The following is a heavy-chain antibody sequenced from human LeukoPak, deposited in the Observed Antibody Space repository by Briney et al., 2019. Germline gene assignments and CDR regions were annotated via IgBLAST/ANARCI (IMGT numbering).Heavy chain of an antibody. V-gene: IGHV1-2*04. Sequence: ASVKVSCKASGYTFTGYYMRWVRQAPGQGLEWMGWINPNSGGANYAQKFQGWVTMTRDTSISTAYMELSRLRSDDTAVYYCATGAADYLYYYGMDVWGQGTTVTVS. CDR2: INPNSGGA. CDR3: ATGAADYLYYYGMDV. D-gene: IGHD1-26*01. CDR1: GYTFTGYY. J-gene: IGHJ6*02.